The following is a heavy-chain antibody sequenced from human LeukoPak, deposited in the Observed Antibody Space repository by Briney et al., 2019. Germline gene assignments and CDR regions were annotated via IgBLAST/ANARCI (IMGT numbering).Heavy chain of an antibody. CDR1: GFTFDDYA. CDR3: AKDKGAGTTWSFDY. J-gene: IGHJ4*02. CDR2: ISWNGGSI. V-gene: IGHV3-9*01. Sequence: PGRSLRLSCAASGFTFDDYAMHWVRQAPGKGLEWVSGISWNGGSIGYADSVKGRFTISRDNAKNSLYLQMNSLRAEDTALYYCAKDKGAGTTWSFDYWGQGTLVTVSS. D-gene: IGHD1-1*01.